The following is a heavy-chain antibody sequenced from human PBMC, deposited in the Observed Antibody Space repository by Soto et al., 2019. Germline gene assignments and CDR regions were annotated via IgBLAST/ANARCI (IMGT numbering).Heavy chain of an antibody. V-gene: IGHV1-18*01. D-gene: IGHD1-1*01. CDR1: GYIFTTYG. J-gene: IGHJ4*02. CDR2: ISAHNGNT. CDR3: ARGRYGDY. Sequence: QVHLVQSGAEVKKPGASVKVSCKGSGYIFTTYGITWVRQAPGQGLEWMGWISAHNGNTNYAPKPQGRVTVTRDTSTSTAYMELRNLRSDDTAVYYCARGRYGDYWGQGAVVTVSS.